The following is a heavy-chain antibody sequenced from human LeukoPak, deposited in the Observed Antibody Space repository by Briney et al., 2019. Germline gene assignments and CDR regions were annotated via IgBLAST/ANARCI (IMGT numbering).Heavy chain of an antibody. CDR1: GGTFSSYT. CDR2: IIPILGIA. D-gene: IGHD3-22*01. V-gene: IGHV1-69*02. J-gene: IGHJ4*02. Sequence: SVKVSCKASGGTFSSYTISWVRQAPGQGLEWMGRIIPILGIANYAQKFQGRVTITADKSTSTAYMELSSLRSEDTAVYYCAGTLRYRDYYDSSGYQGGLLWGQGTLVTVSS. CDR3: AGTLRYRDYYDSSGYQGGLL.